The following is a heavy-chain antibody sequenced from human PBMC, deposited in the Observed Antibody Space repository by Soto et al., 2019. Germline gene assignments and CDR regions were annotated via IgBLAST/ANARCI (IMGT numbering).Heavy chain of an antibody. D-gene: IGHD2-15*01. CDR1: GGSFSGYY. CDR3: ASYCSGGSCYSDFDY. J-gene: IGHJ4*02. CDR2: INHSGST. V-gene: IGHV4-34*01. Sequence: TLSLTCAVYGGSFSGYYWSWIRQPPGKGLEWIGEINHSGSTNYNPSLKSRVTISVDTSKNQFSLKLSSVTAADTAVYYCASYCSGGSCYSDFDYWGQGTLVTV.